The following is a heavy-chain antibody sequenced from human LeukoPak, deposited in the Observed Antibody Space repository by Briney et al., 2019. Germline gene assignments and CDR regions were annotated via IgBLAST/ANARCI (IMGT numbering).Heavy chain of an antibody. CDR2: ISYDGSNK. Sequence: PGRSLRLSCGACGFTFSSYGMQWGRQARGKGVEGEAVISYDGSNKYYADSVKGRFTISRDNSKHTLYLQMNRLRAEDTAVYYCAKDRMTTVTTYDYWGQGTLVTVSS. CDR3: AKDRMTTVTTYDY. J-gene: IGHJ4*02. V-gene: IGHV3-30*18. CDR1: GFTFSSYG. D-gene: IGHD4-17*01.